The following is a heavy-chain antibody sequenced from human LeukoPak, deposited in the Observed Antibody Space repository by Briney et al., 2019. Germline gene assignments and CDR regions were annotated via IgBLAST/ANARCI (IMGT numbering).Heavy chain of an antibody. CDR2: IYYSGST. D-gene: IGHD6-13*01. CDR1: GGSVSSGSYY. J-gene: IGHJ4*02. Sequence: SETLSLTCTVSGGSVSSGSYYWSWIRQPPGKGLEWIGYIYYSGSTNYNPSLKSRVTISVDTSKNQFSLKLSSVTAADTAVYYCARGRGSSSWYYIDYWGQGTLVTVSS. CDR3: ARGRGSSSWYYIDY. V-gene: IGHV4-61*01.